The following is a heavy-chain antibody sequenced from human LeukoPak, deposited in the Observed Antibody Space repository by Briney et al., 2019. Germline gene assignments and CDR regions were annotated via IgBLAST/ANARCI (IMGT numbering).Heavy chain of an antibody. CDR2: MNPNSGKT. J-gene: IGHJ4*02. V-gene: IGHV1-8*01. Sequence: GASVKVSCKASGYTFTSYDINWVRQATGQGLEWMGYMNPNSGKTEYAQKFQGRVTMTADTSISTAYMELSSLSSEDTAVYYCARGLRRDDYWGQGTLVTVSS. CDR3: ARGLRRDDY. CDR1: GYTFTSYD.